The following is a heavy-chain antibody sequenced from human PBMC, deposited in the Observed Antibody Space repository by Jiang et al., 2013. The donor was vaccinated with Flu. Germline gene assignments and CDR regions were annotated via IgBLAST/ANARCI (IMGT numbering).Heavy chain of an antibody. V-gene: IGHV5-51*01. Sequence: PGESLKISCKGSGYSFTSYWIGWVRQMPGKGLEWMGIIYPGDFDTRYSPSFQGQVTISADKSISTAYLQWSSLKASDTAMYYCARQGVSGSYNFYLGYWGQGTLVTVSS. CDR2: IYPGDFDT. D-gene: IGHD1-26*01. J-gene: IGHJ4*02. CDR3: ARQGVSGSYNFYLGY. CDR1: GYSFTSYW.